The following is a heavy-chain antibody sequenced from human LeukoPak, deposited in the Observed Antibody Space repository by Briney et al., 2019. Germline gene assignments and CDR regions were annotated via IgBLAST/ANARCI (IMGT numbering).Heavy chain of an antibody. D-gene: IGHD3-10*01. Sequence: GASVKLSCKASGGTFSSYAISWVRQAPGQGLEWMGGIIPIFGTANYAQKFQGRVTSTTDESTSTAYMELSSLRSEKTPVYYCARGGYYGSGSYSYYYYYMDVWGKGTTVTVSS. J-gene: IGHJ6*03. V-gene: IGHV1-69*05. CDR2: IIPIFGTA. CDR3: ARGGYYGSGSYSYYYYYMDV. CDR1: GGTFSSYA.